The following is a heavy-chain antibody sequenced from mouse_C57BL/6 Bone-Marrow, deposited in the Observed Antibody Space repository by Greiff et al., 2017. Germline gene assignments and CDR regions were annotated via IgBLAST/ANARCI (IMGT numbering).Heavy chain of an antibody. CDR2: IDPSDSYT. D-gene: IGHD3-3*01. Sequence: QVQLQQPGAELVKPGASVKLSCKASGYTFTSYWMQWVKQRPGQGLAWIGEIDPSDSYTNYNQKFKGKATLTVDTSSSTAYMQLSSLTSEDSAVYCCARDGTWFAYWGRGTLVTVSA. CDR1: GYTFTSYW. J-gene: IGHJ3*01. V-gene: IGHV1-50*01. CDR3: ARDGTWFAY.